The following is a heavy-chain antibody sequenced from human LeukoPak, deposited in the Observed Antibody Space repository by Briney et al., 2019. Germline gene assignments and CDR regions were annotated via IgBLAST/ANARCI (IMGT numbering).Heavy chain of an antibody. D-gene: IGHD6-6*01. CDR1: GYSISSGYY. CDR2: IYHSGST. Sequence: PSETLSLTCTVSGYSISSGYYWGWIRQPPGKGLEWIGSIYHSGSTYYNPSLKSRVTISVDTSKNQFSLKLSSVTAADTAVYYCAREGSSSSWRYFDYWGQGTLVTVSS. V-gene: IGHV4-38-2*02. CDR3: AREGSSSSWRYFDY. J-gene: IGHJ4*02.